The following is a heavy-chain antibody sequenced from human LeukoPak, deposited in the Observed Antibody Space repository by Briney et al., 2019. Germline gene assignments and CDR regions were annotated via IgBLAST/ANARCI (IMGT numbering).Heavy chain of an antibody. CDR3: AKDPETYSSRWFDS. Sequence: GGSLRLSCAASGFTFSNYAMSWVRQAPGKGLGWVSSLSDNGGSPYYADSVKGRFTISRDNSKNTLYLHMNSLRVEDTAVYYCAKDPETYSSRWFDSWGQGTLVTVSS. D-gene: IGHD2-21*01. V-gene: IGHV3-23*01. CDR2: LSDNGGSP. CDR1: GFTFSNYA. J-gene: IGHJ5*01.